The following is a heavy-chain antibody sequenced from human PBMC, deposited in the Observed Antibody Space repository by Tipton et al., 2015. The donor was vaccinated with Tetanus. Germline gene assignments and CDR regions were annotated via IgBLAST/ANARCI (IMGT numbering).Heavy chain of an antibody. CDR1: GDSINSGDYY. Sequence: TLSLTCNVSGDSINSGDYYWSWIRQPPGKGLEWIGYIYYSGSTYYNPSLKSRVTISIDTSKNQFSLKLSSVTAADTAVYYCARIGWLQQNKPAFDIWGQGTVVTVSS. D-gene: IGHD6-19*01. V-gene: IGHV4-30-4*01. CDR2: IYYSGST. CDR3: ARIGWLQQNKPAFDI. J-gene: IGHJ3*02.